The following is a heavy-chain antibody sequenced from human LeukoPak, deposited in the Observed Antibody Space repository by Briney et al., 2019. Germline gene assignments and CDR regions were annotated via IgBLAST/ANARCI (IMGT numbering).Heavy chain of an antibody. CDR3: ARGPGGYSYGYYFDY. D-gene: IGHD5-18*01. Sequence: GGSLRLSCAASGFTFSSYAMNWVRQAPGRGLDWVSSISGSGYTTHYADSVQGRFTISRDNSNNTLYLQMNSLRVEDTAVYYCARGPGGYSYGYYFDYWGQGTLVTVSS. J-gene: IGHJ4*02. V-gene: IGHV3-23*01. CDR2: ISGSGYTT. CDR1: GFTFSSYA.